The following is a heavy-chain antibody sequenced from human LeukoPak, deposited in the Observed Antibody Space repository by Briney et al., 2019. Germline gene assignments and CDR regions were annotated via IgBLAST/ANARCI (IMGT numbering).Heavy chain of an antibody. Sequence: SETLSLTCAVAGASISNSNWWTWVRQSPGKGLEWIGEIYHSGSTNYKPSLKSRATISVDKSKNQFSLKLSSVTAADTAVYYCARDGHSSGYYFKDYGMDVWGQGTTVTVSS. CDR2: IYHSGST. J-gene: IGHJ6*02. V-gene: IGHV4-4*02. CDR3: ARDGHSSGYYFKDYGMDV. D-gene: IGHD3-22*01. CDR1: GASISNSNW.